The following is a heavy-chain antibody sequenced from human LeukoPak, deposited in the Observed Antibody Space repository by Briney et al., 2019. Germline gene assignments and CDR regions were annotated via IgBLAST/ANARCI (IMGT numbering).Heavy chain of an antibody. CDR1: GFTFSGYA. V-gene: IGHV3-23*01. CDR3: AKDTIRGNGVYDAFDI. D-gene: IGHD3-9*01. Sequence: PGGTLRLSCIASGFTFSGYAMSWVRQAPGKGLEWIAVIEKNGGSPYYAGSVSGRFTISRDNPQNTLYLQMTGLRAEDTAVYFCAKDTIRGNGVYDAFDIWGQGTMVTVSS. J-gene: IGHJ3*02. CDR2: IEKNGGSP.